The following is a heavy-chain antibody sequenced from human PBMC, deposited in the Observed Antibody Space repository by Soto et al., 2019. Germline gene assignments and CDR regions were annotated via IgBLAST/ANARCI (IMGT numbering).Heavy chain of an antibody. CDR2: INHSGST. CDR1: GGSFSGYY. CDR3: TRAFGWSGTTGPFDY. D-gene: IGHD3-3*01. V-gene: IGHV4-34*01. J-gene: IGHJ4*02. Sequence: QVQLQQWGAGLLKPSETLSLTCAVYGGSFSGYYWSWIRQPPGKGLEWIGEINHSGSTNYNPSLKRRSTISVDKSKNQFSLKLSSVTAADTAVYYCTRAFGWSGTTGPFDYWGQGTLVTVSS.